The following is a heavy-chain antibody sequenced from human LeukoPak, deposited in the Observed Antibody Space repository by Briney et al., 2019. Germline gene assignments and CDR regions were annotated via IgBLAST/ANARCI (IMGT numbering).Heavy chain of an antibody. CDR3: AKDSSTDLDAFDI. Sequence: PGGSLRLSCAASGFTFSSYGMHWVRQAPGKGLEWVAFIRYDGSNKYYADSVKGRFTISRDNSKNTLYLQMNSLRAEDTAVYYCAKDSSTDLDAFDIWGQGTMVTVSS. D-gene: IGHD1-1*01. V-gene: IGHV3-30*02. CDR2: IRYDGSNK. J-gene: IGHJ3*02. CDR1: GFTFSSYG.